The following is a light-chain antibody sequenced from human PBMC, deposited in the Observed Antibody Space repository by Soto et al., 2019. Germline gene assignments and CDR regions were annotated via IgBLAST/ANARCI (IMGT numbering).Light chain of an antibody. CDR3: QQYGSFT. V-gene: IGKV3-20*01. CDR2: GAS. CDR1: QSVSSSY. J-gene: IGKJ3*01. Sequence: EIVLTQSPGTLSLSPGERATLSCRASQSVSSSYLAWYQQKPGQAPRLLIYGASSRATGIPDRFSGSGSGTDFTLTIIRLEPEDFAVYYCQQYGSFTFGPGTKVDIK.